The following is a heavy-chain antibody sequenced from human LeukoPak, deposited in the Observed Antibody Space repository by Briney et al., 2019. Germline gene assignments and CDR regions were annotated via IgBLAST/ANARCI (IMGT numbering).Heavy chain of an antibody. CDR2: IIPIFGTA. J-gene: IGHJ3*02. CDR1: GGTFSSYA. V-gene: IGHV1-69*05. CDR3: AGGGRSRGYSYGSDAFDI. Sequence: ASVKVSCKASGGTFSSYAISWVRQAPGQGLEWMGGIIPIFGTANYAQKFQGRVTITTDESTSTAYMELSSLRSEDTAVYYCAGGGRSRGYSYGSDAFDIWGQGTMVTASS. D-gene: IGHD5-18*01.